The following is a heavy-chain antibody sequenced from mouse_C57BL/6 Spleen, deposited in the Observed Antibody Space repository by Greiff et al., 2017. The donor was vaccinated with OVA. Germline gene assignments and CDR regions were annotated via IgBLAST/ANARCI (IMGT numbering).Heavy chain of an antibody. CDR3: ARRSSSSYAMDY. CDR1: GFTFSDYY. D-gene: IGHD1-1*01. V-gene: IGHV5-16*01. Sequence: DVQLVESEGGLVQPGSSMKLSCTASGFTFSDYYMAWVRQVPEKGLEWVANINYDGSSTYYLDSLKSRFIISRDNAKNILYLQMSSLKSEDTATYYCARRSSSSYAMDYWGQGTSVTVSS. CDR2: INYDGSST. J-gene: IGHJ4*01.